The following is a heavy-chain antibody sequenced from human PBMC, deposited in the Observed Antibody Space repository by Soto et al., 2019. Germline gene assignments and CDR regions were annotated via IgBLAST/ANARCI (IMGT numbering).Heavy chain of an antibody. V-gene: IGHV4-38-2*02. Sequence: PSETLSLTCAVSGYSISSGYYLGWIRQPPGKGLEWIGSIYHSGSTYYNPSLKSRVTISVDTSKNQFSLKLSSVTAADTAVYYCARDENDFWSGDPMDYWGQGTLVTVSS. J-gene: IGHJ4*02. CDR1: GYSISSGYY. CDR2: IYHSGST. D-gene: IGHD3-3*01. CDR3: ARDENDFWSGDPMDY.